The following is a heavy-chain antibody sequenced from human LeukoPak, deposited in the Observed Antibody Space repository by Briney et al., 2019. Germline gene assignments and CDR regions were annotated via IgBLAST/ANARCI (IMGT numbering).Heavy chain of an antibody. J-gene: IGHJ6*02. CDR2: IKQDGSEK. V-gene: IGHV3-7*01. CDR1: GFTFSSYW. D-gene: IGHD2-2*01. Sequence: GGSLRLSCAASGFTFSSYWMSWVRQAPGKGLEWVANIKQDGSEKYYVDSVKGRFTISRDNAKNSLYLQMNSLRAEDTAVYYCAREGIVVVPAAESIYYYYGMDVWGQGTTVTVSS. CDR3: AREGIVVVPAAESIYYYYGMDV.